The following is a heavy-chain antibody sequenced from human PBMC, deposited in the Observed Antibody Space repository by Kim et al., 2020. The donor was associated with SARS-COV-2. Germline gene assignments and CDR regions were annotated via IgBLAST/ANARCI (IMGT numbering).Heavy chain of an antibody. Sequence: YNPSLKSRVTISGDTSKNRFSLKLSTVTAADTAVYYCARRLRYSSSWYDYWGQGTLVTVSS. CDR3: ARRLRYSSSWYDY. V-gene: IGHV4-34*01. D-gene: IGHD6-13*01. J-gene: IGHJ4*02.